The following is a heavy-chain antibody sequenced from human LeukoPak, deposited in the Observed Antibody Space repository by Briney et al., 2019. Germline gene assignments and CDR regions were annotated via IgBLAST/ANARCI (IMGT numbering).Heavy chain of an antibody. Sequence: SETLSLTCTVSGYSISSGYYWGWIRQPPGKGLEWIGSIYHSGSTYYNPSLKSRVTISVDTSKNQFSLRLSSVTAADTAVYYCARDRYYYGSSGYNYMDVWGKGTTVTISS. CDR1: GYSISSGYY. V-gene: IGHV4-38-2*02. CDR2: IYHSGST. J-gene: IGHJ6*03. CDR3: ARDRYYYGSSGYNYMDV. D-gene: IGHD3-22*01.